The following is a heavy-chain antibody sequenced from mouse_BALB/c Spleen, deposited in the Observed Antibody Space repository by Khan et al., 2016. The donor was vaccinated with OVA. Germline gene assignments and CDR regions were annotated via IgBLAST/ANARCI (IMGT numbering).Heavy chain of an antibody. CDR3: ARELRRGGFAY. CDR1: GFSLTGYG. D-gene: IGHD1-2*01. V-gene: IGHV2-6-7*01. CDR2: IWGGGST. Sequence: QVQLKQSGPGLVAPSQSLSITCTVSGFSLTGYGINWVRQPPGKGLEWLGMIWGGGSTDYNSALKSRLAISKDNSKSQVFLKMNSLQTDDTARYFCARELRRGGFAYWGQGTLVTVSA. J-gene: IGHJ3*01.